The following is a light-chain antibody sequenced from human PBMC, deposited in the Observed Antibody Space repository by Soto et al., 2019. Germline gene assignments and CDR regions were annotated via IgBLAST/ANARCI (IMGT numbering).Light chain of an antibody. Sequence: QSALTQPASVSGSPGQSITISCSGTSSDIGTYNYVSWYQQYPRKAPTLLIYDVSNRPSGVSHRFSGSKSANTASLTISGLQAEDEADYYCSSYSTSSTPRMFGGGTKVTVL. V-gene: IGLV2-14*03. CDR3: SSYSTSSTPRM. CDR1: SSDIGTYNY. J-gene: IGLJ3*02. CDR2: DVS.